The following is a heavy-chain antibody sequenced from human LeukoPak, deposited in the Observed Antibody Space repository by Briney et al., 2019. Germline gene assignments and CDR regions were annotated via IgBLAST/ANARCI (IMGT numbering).Heavy chain of an antibody. CDR3: ARDYGDYGGYFDY. D-gene: IGHD4-17*01. V-gene: IGHV4-39*02. Sequence: WVRQPPGKGLEWIGSIYYSGSTYYNLSLKSRVTISVDTSKNQFSLKLSSVTAADTAVYYCARDYGDYGGYFDYWGQGTLVTVSS. CDR2: IYYSGST. J-gene: IGHJ4*02.